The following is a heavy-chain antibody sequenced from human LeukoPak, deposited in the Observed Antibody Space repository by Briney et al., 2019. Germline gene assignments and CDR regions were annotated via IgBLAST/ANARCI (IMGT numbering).Heavy chain of an antibody. J-gene: IGHJ5*02. Sequence: SQTLSLTCTLSGGSISSGGYYWSWIRQHPGKGLEWIGYIYYSGSTYYNPSLKSRVTNSVATSKNQSSLKLSSVTAADTAVYYCASAPRTLSGSGSYSLTPFAPWGQGTLVPVSS. V-gene: IGHV4-31*03. CDR1: GGSISSGGYY. CDR2: IYYSGST. CDR3: ASAPRTLSGSGSYSLTPFAP. D-gene: IGHD3-10*01.